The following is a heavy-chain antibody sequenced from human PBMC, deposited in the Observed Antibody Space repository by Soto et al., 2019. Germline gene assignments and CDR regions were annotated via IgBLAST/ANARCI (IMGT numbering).Heavy chain of an antibody. V-gene: IGHV3-23*01. D-gene: IGHD6-13*01. CDR2: ISGGGGST. Sequence: GSLRLSCAASGFTFSSYAMSWVRQAPGKGLEWVSSISGGGGSTYYADSVKGRFTISRDNSKNTLYLQMNSLRAEDTAVYYCAKDRRYSSSWYRGDDYWGQGTLVTVSS. CDR1: GFTFSSYA. CDR3: AKDRRYSSSWYRGDDY. J-gene: IGHJ4*02.